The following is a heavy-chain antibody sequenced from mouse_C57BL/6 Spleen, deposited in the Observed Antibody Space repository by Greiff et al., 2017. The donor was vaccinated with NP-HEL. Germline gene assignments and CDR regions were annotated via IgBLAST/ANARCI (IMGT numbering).Heavy chain of an antibody. CDR2: IYPGDGDT. CDR3: ATESYSKPFAY. D-gene: IGHD2-5*01. V-gene: IGHV1-82*01. CDR1: GYAFSSSW. Sequence: QVQLQQSGPELVKPGASVKISCKASGYAFSSSWLNWVKQRPGKGLEWIGRIYPGDGDTNYKGKFKGKATLTADKASSTAYRQLSSLTSEDSAVYFCATESYSKPFAYWGQGTLVTVSA. J-gene: IGHJ3*01.